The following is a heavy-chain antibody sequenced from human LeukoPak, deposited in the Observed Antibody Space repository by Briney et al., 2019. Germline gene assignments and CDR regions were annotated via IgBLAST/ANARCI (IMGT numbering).Heavy chain of an antibody. CDR3: ATAAYDSGSYIVNHDY. J-gene: IGHJ4*02. CDR1: EFTVSTNF. D-gene: IGHD3-22*01. Sequence: GGSLRLSCAVSEFTVSTNFMSWVRQAPGKGLEWISVLYRDDTTYYADSVKGRFTISRDNAKNTLYLQMSSLRAEDTAVYYCATAAYDSGSYIVNHDYWGQGTLVTASS. V-gene: IGHV3-53*01. CDR2: LYRDDTT.